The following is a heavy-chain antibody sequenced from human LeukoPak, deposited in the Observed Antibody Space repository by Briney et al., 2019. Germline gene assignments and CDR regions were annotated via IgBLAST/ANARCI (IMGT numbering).Heavy chain of an antibody. V-gene: IGHV4-38-2*02. Sequence: SETLSLTCTVSGYSISSGYYWGWIRQPPGKGLEWIGSIYHSGSTYYNPSLKSRVTISVDTSMNQFSLKLSSVTAADTAVYYCAGEMATIIRLDAFDIWGQGTMVTVSS. J-gene: IGHJ3*02. D-gene: IGHD5-24*01. CDR3: AGEMATIIRLDAFDI. CDR1: GYSISSGYY. CDR2: IYHSGST.